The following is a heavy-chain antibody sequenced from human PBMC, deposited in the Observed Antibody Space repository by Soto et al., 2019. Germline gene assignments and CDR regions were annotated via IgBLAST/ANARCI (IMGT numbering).Heavy chain of an antibody. CDR1: GVTFCSYA. V-gene: IGHV3-23*01. J-gene: IGHJ4*02. Sequence: GGSLRLSSAASGVTFCSYAMSGVRQAPGKGLEWVSSISGSGDSIYYADSVKGRFTISRDNSKNTLYLQMNSLRVEDTAVYYCANRAVPAAVYYFDYWGQGTPVTVSS. CDR3: ANRAVPAAVYYFDY. D-gene: IGHD2-2*01. CDR2: ISGSGDSI.